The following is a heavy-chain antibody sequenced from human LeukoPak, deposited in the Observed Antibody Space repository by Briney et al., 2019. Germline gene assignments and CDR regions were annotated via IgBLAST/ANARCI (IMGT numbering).Heavy chain of an antibody. CDR2: IRSKAYGGTI. CDR3: TRDEYLDY. V-gene: IGHV3-49*04. Sequence: PGRSLRLSCTASGFTFGDYAMSWVRQAPGKGLEWVGFIRSKAYGGTIEYAASVKGRFTISRDDSKSIAYLQMNSLKTEDTAVYYCTRDEYLDYWGQGTLVTVSS. CDR1: GFTFGDYA. J-gene: IGHJ4*02.